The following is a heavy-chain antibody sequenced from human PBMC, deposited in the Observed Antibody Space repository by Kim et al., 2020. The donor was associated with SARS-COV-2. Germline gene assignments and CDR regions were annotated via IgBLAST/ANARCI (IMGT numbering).Heavy chain of an antibody. Sequence: GGSLRLSCAASGFTFSSYAMSWVRQAPGKGLEWVSTISGSGGTYYADSVKGRFTISRDNSKNTLYLQMNSLRAEDTAVYYCAKEGSSGSYSQIDYWGQGTLVTVSS. CDR1: GFTFSSYA. V-gene: IGHV3-23*01. J-gene: IGHJ4*02. CDR2: ISGSGGT. CDR3: AKEGSSGSYSQIDY. D-gene: IGHD3-10*01.